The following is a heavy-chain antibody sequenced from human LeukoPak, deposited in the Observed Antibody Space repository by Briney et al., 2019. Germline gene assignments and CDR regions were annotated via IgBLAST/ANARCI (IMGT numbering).Heavy chain of an antibody. CDR1: GGSFSGYY. CDR3: ARGSMVRGVTPVDY. J-gene: IGHJ4*02. D-gene: IGHD3-10*01. V-gene: IGHV4-34*01. CDR2: IYHSGST. Sequence: SETLPLTCAVYGGSFSGYYWSWIRQPPGKGLEWIGEIYHSGSTNYDASLKSRVTISIDTSKNILYLKLSSVTAADTAVYYCARGSMVRGVTPVDYWGQGTLVTVSS.